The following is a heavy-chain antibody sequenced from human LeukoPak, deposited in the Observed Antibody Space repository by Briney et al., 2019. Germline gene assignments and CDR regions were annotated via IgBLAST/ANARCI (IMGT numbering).Heavy chain of an antibody. CDR3: AGWYYYDSSGLNWFDP. J-gene: IGHJ5*02. CDR2: INPSGGST. D-gene: IGHD3-22*01. V-gene: IGHV1-46*01. CDR1: GYTFTSYY. Sequence: ASVKVSCKASGYTFTSYYMHWVRQAPGQGPEWMGIINPSGGSTSYARKFQGRVTMTRDMSTSTVYMELSSLRAEDTAVYYCAGWYYYDSSGLNWFDPWGQGTLVTVSS.